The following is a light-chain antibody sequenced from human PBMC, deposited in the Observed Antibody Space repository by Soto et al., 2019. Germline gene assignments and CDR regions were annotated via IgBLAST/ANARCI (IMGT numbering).Light chain of an antibody. CDR2: AAS. CDR1: QGFRNF. J-gene: IGKJ3*01. CDR3: QKYSSVPV. Sequence: DIQMTQSPTSLSASVGDRVTITCRASQGFRNFVAWYQHKSGKAPKLLIDAASTLQSGVPSRFSGSGSGTDFTLTINSLHPENVATDSCQKYSSVPVFGPGTKVEIK. V-gene: IGKV1-27*01.